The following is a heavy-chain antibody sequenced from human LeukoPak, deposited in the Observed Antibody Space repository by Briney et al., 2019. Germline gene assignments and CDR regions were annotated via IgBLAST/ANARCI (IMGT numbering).Heavy chain of an antibody. J-gene: IGHJ4*02. CDR1: GDSISSSSYY. CDR2: IYYSGST. V-gene: IGHV4-39*01. D-gene: IGHD6-13*01. CDR3: ARSSSWIPFDY. Sequence: SETLSVTCTVSGDSISSSSYYWGWIRQPPGKGLEWITSIYYSGSTYYNPSLKSRATISVDTSKDQFSLKLSSVTAADTAVYYCARSSSWIPFDYWGQGTLVTVSS.